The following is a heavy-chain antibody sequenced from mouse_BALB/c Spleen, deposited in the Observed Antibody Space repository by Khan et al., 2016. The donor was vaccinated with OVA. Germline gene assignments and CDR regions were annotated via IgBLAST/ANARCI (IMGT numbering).Heavy chain of an antibody. D-gene: IGHD2-10*01. CDR2: IWSDGSA. J-gene: IGHJ4*01. CDR3: VRQPYYHYYIMDY. Sequence: VKLLESGPGLVAPSQSLSITCTISGFSLTNYGVHWVRQPPGKGLEWLVVIWSDGSATYNSALKSRLSISKDNSKSQVFLKMNSLQTDDTAMYYCVRQPYYHYYIMDYWGQGTSVTVSS. V-gene: IGHV2-6-1*01. CDR1: GFSLTNYG.